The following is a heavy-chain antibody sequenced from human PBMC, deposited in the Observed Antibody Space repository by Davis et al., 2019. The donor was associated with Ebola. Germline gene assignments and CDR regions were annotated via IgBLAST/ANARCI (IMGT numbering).Heavy chain of an antibody. CDR3: ARHISSLAPFDT. V-gene: IGHV4-59*12. D-gene: IGHD6-13*01. Sequence: PGGSLRLSCTVSGGSISSYYWSWIRQPPGKGLEWIGYIYYSGSTNYNPSLKSRVTMSVDTSKNQFSLKVTSVTAADTAVYFCARHISSLAPFDTWGQGTLVTVSS. J-gene: IGHJ5*02. CDR2: IYYSGST. CDR1: GGSISSYY.